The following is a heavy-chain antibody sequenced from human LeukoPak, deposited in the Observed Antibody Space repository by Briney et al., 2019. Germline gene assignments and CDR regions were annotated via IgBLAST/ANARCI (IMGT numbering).Heavy chain of an antibody. Sequence: PGGSLRLSCAASGFTFSTYAMNWVRQAPGKGLEWVSAIGGSGTYPYYADSVKGRFTISRDNSKNTLYLQMNSLRAEDTAVYYCASSTIFGAFDIWGQGTMVTVSS. V-gene: IGHV3-23*01. CDR1: GFTFSTYA. CDR2: IGGSGTYP. J-gene: IGHJ3*02. D-gene: IGHD3-3*01. CDR3: ASSTIFGAFDI.